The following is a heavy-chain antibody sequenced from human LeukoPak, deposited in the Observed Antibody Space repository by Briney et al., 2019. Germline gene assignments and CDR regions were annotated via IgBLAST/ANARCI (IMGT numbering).Heavy chain of an antibody. CDR2: INHSGST. Sequence: PSETLSLTCAVYGGSFSGYYWSWIRQPPGKGLEWIGEINHSGSTNYNPSLKSRVTISVDTSKNQFSLKLSSVTAADTAVYYCARGHDFWSGFSSWDPAYYFDCWGQGTLVTVSS. J-gene: IGHJ4*02. D-gene: IGHD3-3*01. V-gene: IGHV4-34*01. CDR1: GGSFSGYY. CDR3: ARGHDFWSGFSSWDPAYYFDC.